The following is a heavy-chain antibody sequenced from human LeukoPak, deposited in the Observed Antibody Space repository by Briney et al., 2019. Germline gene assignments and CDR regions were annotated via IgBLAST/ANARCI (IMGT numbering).Heavy chain of an antibody. CDR1: GFQFSTYE. J-gene: IGHJ5*02. Sequence: PGGSLRLSCAASGFQFSTYEMNWVRQAPGKGLEWVSYISTSGSTTYYVDSVKGRFTISRDNTKNSLYLQMNSLRAEDTAVYYCASLWFDPWGQGSLVTVSS. V-gene: IGHV3-48*03. CDR3: ASLWFDP. CDR2: ISTSGSTT.